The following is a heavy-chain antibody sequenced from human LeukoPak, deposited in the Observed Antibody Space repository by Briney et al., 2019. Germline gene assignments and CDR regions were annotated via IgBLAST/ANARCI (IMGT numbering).Heavy chain of an antibody. CDR3: ARELLWFGELIDY. V-gene: IGHV1-46*01. J-gene: IGHJ4*02. CDR1: GYTFTGYY. Sequence: ASVKVPCKASGYTFTGYYMHWVRQAPGQGLEWMGIVNPSGGSSTYAQKFQGRVTMTRDTSTSTVYMELSRLRSDDTAIYFCARELLWFGELIDYWGQGTLVTVSS. D-gene: IGHD3-10*01. CDR2: VNPSGGSS.